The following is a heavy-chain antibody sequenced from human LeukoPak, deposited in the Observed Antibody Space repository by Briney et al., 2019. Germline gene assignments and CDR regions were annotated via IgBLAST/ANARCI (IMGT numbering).Heavy chain of an antibody. CDR1: GFTFSSYA. V-gene: IGHV3-23*01. Sequence: GGSLRLSCAASGFTFSSYAMSWVRQAPGKGLEWVSAISGSGGSTYYADSVKGRFTISRDNSKNTLYLQMNSLRAEDTAVYYCAATIVGASVSYFDYWGQGTLVTVSS. CDR2: ISGSGGST. CDR3: AATIVGASVSYFDY. D-gene: IGHD1-26*01. J-gene: IGHJ4*02.